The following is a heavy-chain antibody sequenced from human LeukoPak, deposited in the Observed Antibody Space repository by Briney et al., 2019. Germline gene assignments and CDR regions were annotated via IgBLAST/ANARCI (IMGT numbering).Heavy chain of an antibody. J-gene: IGHJ4*02. CDR1: GYTFTGHY. Sequence: RRASVKVSCKASGYTFTGHYIHWVRQAPGQGFEWMGWINPNTGGTDYAQKFQDRIAISTYTSISTAYMELSRLRSDDTALYYCARDLATIDGIAWYYSQNWGQGTLVTVS. CDR2: INPNTGGT. V-gene: IGHV1-2*02. D-gene: IGHD5-12*01. CDR3: ARDLATIDGIAWYYSQN.